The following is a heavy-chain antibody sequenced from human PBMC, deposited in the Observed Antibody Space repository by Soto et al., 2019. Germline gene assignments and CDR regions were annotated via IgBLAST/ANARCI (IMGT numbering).Heavy chain of an antibody. CDR2: IWYDGSNK. J-gene: IGHJ6*04. CDR3: ARESLCSSTSCYEMDV. V-gene: IGHV3-33*01. Sequence: QVQLVESGGGVVQPGRSLRLSCAASGFTFSSYGMHWVRQAPGKGLEWVAVIWYDGSNKYYADSVKGRFTISRDNSKNTLYLQMNSLSAEDTAVYYCARESLCSSTSCYEMDVWGKGTTVTVSS. D-gene: IGHD2-2*01. CDR1: GFTFSSYG.